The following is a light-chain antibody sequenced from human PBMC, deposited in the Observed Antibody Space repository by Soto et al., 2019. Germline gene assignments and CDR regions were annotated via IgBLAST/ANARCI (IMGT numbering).Light chain of an antibody. J-gene: IGKJ4*01. CDR2: LGS. CDR1: QSLLHGNGYNY. Sequence: DIVMTQSPLSLPVTPGEPASISCRSSQSLLHGNGYNYLDWYLQKPGQSPQLLIYLGSNRASGVPDRFSGSESGTDFTLKISRVEAEDVGVYYCVQALQTPLTFGGGTKVEI. CDR3: VQALQTPLT. V-gene: IGKV2-28*01.